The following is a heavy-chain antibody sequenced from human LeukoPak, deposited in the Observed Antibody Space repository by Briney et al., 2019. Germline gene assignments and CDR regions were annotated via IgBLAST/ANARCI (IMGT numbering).Heavy chain of an antibody. V-gene: IGHV3-23*01. D-gene: IGHD6-19*01. CDR1: GFTFSSYV. CDR3: AKGSAVADINFDY. Sequence: GGSLRLSCAASGFTFSSYVMSWVRQAPGKGLEWVSAISGSGSSTYYADSVQGRFTISRDNSKNTLYLQMNSLRAEDTAVYYCAKGSAVADINFDYWGQGTLATVSS. CDR2: ISGSGSST. J-gene: IGHJ4*02.